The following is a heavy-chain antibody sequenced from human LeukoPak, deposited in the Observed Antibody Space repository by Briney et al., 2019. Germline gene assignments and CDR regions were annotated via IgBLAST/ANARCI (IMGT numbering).Heavy chain of an antibody. D-gene: IGHD2-8*02. CDR2: ISGSGGST. Sequence: GGSLRLPCAASGFTFSSYGMSWVRQAPGKGLEWVSAISGSGGSTYYADSVKGRFTISRDNSKNTLYLQMNSLRAEDTAVYYCATYRQVLLPFESWGQGTLVTVSS. V-gene: IGHV3-23*01. J-gene: IGHJ4*02. CDR3: ATYRQVLLPFES. CDR1: GFTFSSYG.